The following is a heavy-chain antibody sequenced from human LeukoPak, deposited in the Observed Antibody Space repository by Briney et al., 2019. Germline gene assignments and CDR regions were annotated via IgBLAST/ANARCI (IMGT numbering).Heavy chain of an antibody. CDR3: AKDRGLRWYFDY. D-gene: IGHD4-23*01. CDR1: GFIFSSYC. CDR2: ISYDGSNK. J-gene: IGHJ4*02. Sequence: PGGSLRLSCAASGFIFSSYCMHWVRQAPGKGLEWVAVISYDGSNKYYADSVKGRFTISRDNSKNSLYLQMNSLRAEDTAVYYCAKDRGLRWYFDYWGQGTLVTVSS. V-gene: IGHV3-30*18.